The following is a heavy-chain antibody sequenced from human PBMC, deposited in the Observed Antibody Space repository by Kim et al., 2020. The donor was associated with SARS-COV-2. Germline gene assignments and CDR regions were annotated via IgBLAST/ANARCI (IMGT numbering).Heavy chain of an antibody. D-gene: IGHD5-12*01. CDR2: IGGDGGST. J-gene: IGHJ6*02. V-gene: IGHV3-43*02. CDR3: AKDPIVATTGDYYYYYYGMDV. Sequence: GGSLRLSCAASGFTFDDYAMHWVRQAPGKGLEWVSLIGGDGGSTYYADSVKGRFTISRDNSKNSLYLQMNSLRTEDTALYYCAKDPIVATTGDYYYYYYGMDVWGQGTTVTVSS. CDR1: GFTFDDYA.